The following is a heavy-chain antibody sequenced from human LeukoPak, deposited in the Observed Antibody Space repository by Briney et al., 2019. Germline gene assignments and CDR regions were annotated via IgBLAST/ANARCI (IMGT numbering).Heavy chain of an antibody. CDR2: ISSNGGST. Sequence: GGSLRLSCAASGFTFSSYAMHWVRQAPGKGLEYVSAISSNGGSTYYANSVKGRFTISRDNSKNTLYLQMGSLRAEDMAVYYCARSRGTTVTTESAAFDIWGQGTMVTVSS. CDR3: ARSRGTTVTTESAAFDI. D-gene: IGHD4-17*01. CDR1: GFTFSSYA. V-gene: IGHV3-64*01. J-gene: IGHJ3*02.